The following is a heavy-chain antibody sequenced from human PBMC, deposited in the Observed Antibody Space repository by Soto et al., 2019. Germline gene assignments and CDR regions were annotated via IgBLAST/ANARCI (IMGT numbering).Heavy chain of an antibody. CDR3: AKNGCGGDCYSTVAGNWFDP. D-gene: IGHD2-21*02. Sequence: EVQLLESGGGLVQPGGSLRLSCVASGFTFSGNVMSWVRQAPGKGLEWISIISGSGGSTYYADSVKGRFTISRDNSNNTRYLQMPSLTAADTAVYYCAKNGCGGDCYSTVAGNWFDPWGQGTLVTVSS. CDR1: GFTFSGNV. J-gene: IGHJ5*02. CDR2: ISGSGGST. V-gene: IGHV3-23*01.